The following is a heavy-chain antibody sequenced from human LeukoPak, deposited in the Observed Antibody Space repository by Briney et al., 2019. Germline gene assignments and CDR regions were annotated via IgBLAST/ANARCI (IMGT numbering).Heavy chain of an antibody. Sequence: GGSLRLSCAASGFTFSSYAMHWVRQAPGKRLEHVSSITSDGGTTYYASSVRGRFTISRDNSKNMLYLQMGSLRDEDMSVYYCARDEAGYSSEWGQGTLVTVSS. CDR1: GFTFSSYA. D-gene: IGHD6-19*01. J-gene: IGHJ1*01. CDR2: ITSDGGTT. CDR3: ARDEAGYSSE. V-gene: IGHV3-64*01.